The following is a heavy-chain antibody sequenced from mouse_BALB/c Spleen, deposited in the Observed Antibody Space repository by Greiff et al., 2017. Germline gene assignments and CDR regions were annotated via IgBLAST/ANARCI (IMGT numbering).Heavy chain of an antibody. D-gene: IGHD2-4*01. CDR2: IYPGNSDT. CDR3: TRAGGSTMSTTRDYAMDY. Sequence: VQLQQSGTVLARPGASVKMSCKASGYTFTSYWMHWVKQRPGQGLEWIGAIYPGNSDTSYNQKFKGKAKLTAVTSTSTAYMELSSLTNEDSAVYYCTRAGGSTMSTTRDYAMDYWGQGTSVTVSS. J-gene: IGHJ4*01. V-gene: IGHV1-5*01. CDR1: GYTFTSYW.